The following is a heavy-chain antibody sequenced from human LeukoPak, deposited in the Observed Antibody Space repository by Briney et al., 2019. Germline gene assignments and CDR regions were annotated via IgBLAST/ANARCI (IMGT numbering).Heavy chain of an antibody. D-gene: IGHD3-22*01. V-gene: IGHV3-49*03. CDR3: TRSRRKWLRLYYYYYMDV. Sequence: PGGSLRLSCTASGFTFGDYAMSWFRQAPGKGLEWVGFIRSKAYGGTTEYAASVKGRFTISRDDSKSIAYLQMNSLKTEDTAVYYCTRSRRKWLRLYYYYYMDVWGKGTTVTVSS. J-gene: IGHJ6*03. CDR1: GFTFGDYA. CDR2: IRSKAYGGTT.